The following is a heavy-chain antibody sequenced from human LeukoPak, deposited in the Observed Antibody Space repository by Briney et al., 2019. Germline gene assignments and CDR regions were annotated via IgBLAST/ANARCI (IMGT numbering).Heavy chain of an antibody. Sequence: LSLTCAVYGGSFSGYYWSWIRQAPGKGLEWVSYISSSGSTIYYADSVKGRFTISRDNAKNSLYLQMNSLRAEDTAVYYCARASQLGVNWGQGTLVTVSS. CDR3: ARASQLGVN. V-gene: IGHV3-11*04. CDR1: GGSFSGYY. J-gene: IGHJ4*02. CDR2: ISSSGSTI. D-gene: IGHD6-6*01.